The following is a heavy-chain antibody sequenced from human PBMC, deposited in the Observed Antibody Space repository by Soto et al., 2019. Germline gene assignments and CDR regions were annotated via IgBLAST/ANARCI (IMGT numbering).Heavy chain of an antibody. V-gene: IGHV3-23*01. J-gene: IGHJ4*02. CDR1: GFTFSSYA. Sequence: AGGSLRLSCAASGFTFSSYAMSWVRQAPGKGLEWVSAISGSGGSTYYADSVKGRFTISRDNSKNTLYLQMNSLRAEDTAVYYCAKKGTQRSSSCFDYWGQGTLVTVSS. D-gene: IGHD6-13*01. CDR3: AKKGTQRSSSCFDY. CDR2: ISGSGGST.